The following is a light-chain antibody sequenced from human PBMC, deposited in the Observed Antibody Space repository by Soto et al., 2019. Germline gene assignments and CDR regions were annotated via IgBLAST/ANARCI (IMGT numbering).Light chain of an antibody. CDR3: QQLNGNPL. CDR2: KDT. CDR1: ALSNKF. J-gene: IGLJ2*01. V-gene: IGLV3-25*02. Sequence: SYELTQPPSVSVLPGQTAKITCSGDALSNKFVYWYQQRPGQAPRVVIYKDTERPSGIPERFSGSTSGTTLTLTIRGARAEDFATYYCQQLNGNPLFGGGTK.